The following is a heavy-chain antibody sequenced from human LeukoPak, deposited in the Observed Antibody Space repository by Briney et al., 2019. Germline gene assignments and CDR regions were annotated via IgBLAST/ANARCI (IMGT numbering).Heavy chain of an antibody. Sequence: SGTLSLTCTVSGGSISRTTWWSWVRQSPGKGLEWIGEIHHSGSTNYNPSLKSRVTIAVDKSKNQFSLKVTSVTAADTAVYYCARGYTDGWLIGYWGQGTLVTVSS. CDR1: GGSISRTTW. CDR2: IHHSGST. J-gene: IGHJ4*02. CDR3: ARGYTDGWLIGY. V-gene: IGHV4-4*02. D-gene: IGHD6-19*01.